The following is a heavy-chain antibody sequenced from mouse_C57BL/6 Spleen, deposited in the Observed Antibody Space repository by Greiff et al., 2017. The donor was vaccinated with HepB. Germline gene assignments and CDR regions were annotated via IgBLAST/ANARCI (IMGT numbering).Heavy chain of an antibody. V-gene: IGHV14-1*01. Sequence: VQLQQSGAELVRPGASVKLSCTASGFNIKDYYMHWVKQRPEQGLEWIGRIDPEDGDTEYAPKFQGKATMTADTSSNTAYLQLSSLTSEDTAVYYCTKFITTEGFAYWGQGTLVTVSA. J-gene: IGHJ3*01. CDR1: GFNIKDYY. CDR2: IDPEDGDT. D-gene: IGHD1-1*01. CDR3: TKFITTEGFAY.